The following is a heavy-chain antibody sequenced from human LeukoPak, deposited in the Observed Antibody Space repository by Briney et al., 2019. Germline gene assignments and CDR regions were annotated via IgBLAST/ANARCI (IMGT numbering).Heavy chain of an antibody. J-gene: IGHJ4*02. D-gene: IGHD4-17*01. CDR3: VRDYRYYCDY. V-gene: IGHV3-23*01. CDR2: IRGSGGST. Sequence: PWGSLSLTCAASGFTFSSYAMSWVCQAPGKGLEWVSGIRGSGGSTYSADSVKGRFTISRDNAKNSLYLQMNSLRDEDTAVYYCVRDYRYYCDYWGEGPLVSVSS. CDR1: GFTFSSYA.